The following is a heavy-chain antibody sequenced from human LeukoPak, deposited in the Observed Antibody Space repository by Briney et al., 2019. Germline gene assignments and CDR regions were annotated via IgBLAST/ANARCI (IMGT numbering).Heavy chain of an antibody. D-gene: IGHD3-22*01. V-gene: IGHV3-9*01. CDR2: ISWNSGSI. Sequence: PGRSLRLSCAASGFTFDDYAMHWVRHAPGKGLEWVSGISWNSGSIGYADSVKGRFTISRDNAKNSLYLQMNSLRAEDTALYYCAKDRAGGYIYLGSGGYSHYYYGMDVWGQGPRVTVPS. CDR1: GFTFDDYA. J-gene: IGHJ6*02. CDR3: AKDRAGGYIYLGSGGYSHYYYGMDV.